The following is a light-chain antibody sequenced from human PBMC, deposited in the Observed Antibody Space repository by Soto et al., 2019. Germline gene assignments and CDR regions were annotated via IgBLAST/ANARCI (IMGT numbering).Light chain of an antibody. CDR1: QSVNKAY. CDR3: QQYNNWPLT. V-gene: IGKV3-15*01. J-gene: IGKJ4*01. Sequence: EIVLTQSPGTLALSPGARATLSCRASQSVNKAYLVWYQVKPGQAPRRLIYGASTRATGIPARFSGSGSGTEFTLTISSLQSEDFAVYYCQQYNNWPLTFGGGTKVDIK. CDR2: GAS.